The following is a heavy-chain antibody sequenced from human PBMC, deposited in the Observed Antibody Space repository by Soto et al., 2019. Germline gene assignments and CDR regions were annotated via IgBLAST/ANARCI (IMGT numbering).Heavy chain of an antibody. Sequence: QVQLQQWGAGLLKPSETLSLTCAVYGGSFSGYYWSWIRQPPGKGREWIGEVNHSGSTTYNSSLKSRVTLSVDTASNQFSLRLTSATAADTAVYCCAGTGPTYGFDVWGQGTLVIVSS. CDR2: VNHSGST. D-gene: IGHD2-8*02. CDR1: GGSFSGYY. CDR3: AGTGPTYGFDV. V-gene: IGHV4-34*01. J-gene: IGHJ3*01.